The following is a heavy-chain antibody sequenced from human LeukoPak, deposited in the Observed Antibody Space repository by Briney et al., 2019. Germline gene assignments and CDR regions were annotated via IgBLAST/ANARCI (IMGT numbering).Heavy chain of an antibody. V-gene: IGHV1-18*01. CDR2: INAYNGNT. CDR1: GYTFTSHG. CDR3: ARDVSVSTSPQY. Sequence: ASVKVSCKASGYTFTSHGISWVRQAPGQGLEWMGWINAYNGNTNYGQKLQGRVSMTTDTSTSTAYMELWSLRSDDTAVYYCARDVSVSTSPQYWGQGTLVTGSS. J-gene: IGHJ4*02. D-gene: IGHD2-2*01.